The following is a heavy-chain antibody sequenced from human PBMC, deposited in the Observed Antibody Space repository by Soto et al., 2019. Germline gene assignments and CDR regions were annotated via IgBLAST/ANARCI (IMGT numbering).Heavy chain of an antibody. CDR3: ARSLDY. CDR2: INQDGSEG. J-gene: IGHJ4*02. Sequence: GGSLRLSCAASGFSFGNYWMDWVRQAPGKGLEWVANINQDGSEGHYVDSVKGRFTISRDNAKNSLYLQMSSLTAEDSALYYCARSLDYWGQGTPVTVSS. CDR1: GFSFGNYW. V-gene: IGHV3-7*01.